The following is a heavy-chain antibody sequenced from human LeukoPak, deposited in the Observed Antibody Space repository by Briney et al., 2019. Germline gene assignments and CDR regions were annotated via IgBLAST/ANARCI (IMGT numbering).Heavy chain of an antibody. V-gene: IGHV3-30*04. CDR2: ISYDGSNK. CDR1: GFTFSSYA. CDR3: ARADY. Sequence: GGSLRLSCAASGFTFSSYAMHWVRQAPGKGLEWVAVISYDGSNKYYADSVKGRFTISRDNSKNTLYLQMNSLRAEDTAVYYCARADYWGQGTLVTASS. J-gene: IGHJ4*02.